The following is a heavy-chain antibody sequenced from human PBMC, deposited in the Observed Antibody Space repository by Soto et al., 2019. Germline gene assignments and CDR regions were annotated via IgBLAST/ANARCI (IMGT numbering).Heavy chain of an antibody. CDR3: EGGGQPGYGMDV. J-gene: IGHJ6*04. CDR1: GYTFTSYD. CDR2: MNPNSGNT. D-gene: IGHD6-13*01. Sequence: QVQLVQSGAEVKKPGASVKVSCKASGYTFTSYDINWVRQATGQGLEWMGWMNPNSGNTGYAQKFQDRVTMPRNTSVSTAYMELSSVRSDDTAVYYGEGGGQPGYGMDVCGEGTTVAVSS. V-gene: IGHV1-8*01.